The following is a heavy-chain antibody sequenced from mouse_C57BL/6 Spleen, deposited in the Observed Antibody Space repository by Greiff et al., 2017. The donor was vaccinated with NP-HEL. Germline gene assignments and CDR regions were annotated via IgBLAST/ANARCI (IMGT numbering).Heavy chain of an antibody. J-gene: IGHJ3*01. CDR1: GYTFTSYW. D-gene: IGHD1-1*01. Sequence: QVQLQQPGAELVKPGASVKLSCKASGYTFTSYWMHWVKQRPGQGLEWIGMIHPNSGSTNYNEKFKSKATLTVDKSSSTAYMQLSSLTSEDSAVYCGARDYYGSSFPWFAYWGQGTLVTVSA. CDR2: IHPNSGST. V-gene: IGHV1-64*01. CDR3: ARDYYGSSFPWFAY.